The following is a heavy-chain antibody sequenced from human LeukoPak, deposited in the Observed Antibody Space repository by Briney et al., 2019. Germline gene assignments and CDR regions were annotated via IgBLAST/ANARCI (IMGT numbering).Heavy chain of an antibody. CDR1: GFTFSSYS. D-gene: IGHD5-24*01. CDR2: ISSSSSYI. J-gene: IGHJ4*02. CDR3: AREAEMATIIPDY. V-gene: IGHV3-21*01. Sequence: GGSLRLSCAASGFTFSSYSMNWVRQAPGKGLEWVSSISSSSSYIYYADSVKGRFTISRDNAKNSLYLQMNSLRAEDTAVYYCAREAEMATIIPDYWGQGTLVTVSS.